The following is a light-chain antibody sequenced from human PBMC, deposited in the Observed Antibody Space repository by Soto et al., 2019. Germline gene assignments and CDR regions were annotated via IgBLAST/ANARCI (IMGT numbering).Light chain of an antibody. CDR2: KTS. V-gene: IGKV1-5*03. Sequence: DIQMTQSPSTLSASVGDRVIITCRASQSISSWLAWYQQKPGKAPKLLIYKTSSLKSGVPSRFSGSGSGTEFTLTISSLQADDFATYYCQQSRVFGPGTKVDIK. CDR1: QSISSW. J-gene: IGKJ3*01. CDR3: QQSRV.